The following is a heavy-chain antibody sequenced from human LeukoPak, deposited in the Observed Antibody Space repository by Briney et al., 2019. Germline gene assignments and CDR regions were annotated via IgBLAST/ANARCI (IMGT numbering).Heavy chain of an antibody. CDR1: GYTFTGYY. V-gene: IGHV1-2*02. CDR2: INPNSGGT. CDR3: ARDGGAAGRDDY. J-gene: IGHJ4*02. D-gene: IGHD6-13*01. Sequence: GASVKVSCKASGYTFTGYYMHWVRQAPGQGLEWMGWINPNSGGTNYAQKFQGRVTMTRDTSISTAHMELSSLRSEDTAVYYCARDGGAAGRDDYWGQGTLVTVSS.